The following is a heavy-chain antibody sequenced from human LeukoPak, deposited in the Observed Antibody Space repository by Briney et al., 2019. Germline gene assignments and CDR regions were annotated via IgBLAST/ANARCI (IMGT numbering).Heavy chain of an antibody. CDR3: ARGGSGSYYFDD. Sequence: PSETLSLTCTVSGGSISSSRYYWGWIRQPPGKGLDWIGSIYYSGSTYYNPSLESRITISVDTSKNQFSLKLSSVTAADAAYYYCARGGSGSYYFDDWGQGTPVTVSS. J-gene: IGHJ4*02. CDR2: IYYSGST. V-gene: IGHV4-39*01. CDR1: GGSISSSRYY. D-gene: IGHD6-19*01.